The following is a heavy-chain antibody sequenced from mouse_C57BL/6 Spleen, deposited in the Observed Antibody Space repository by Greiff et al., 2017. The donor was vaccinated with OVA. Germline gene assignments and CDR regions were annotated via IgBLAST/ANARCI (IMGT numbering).Heavy chain of an antibody. V-gene: IGHV5-9-1*02. CDR1: GFTFSSYA. D-gene: IGHD2-3*01. Sequence: DVHLVESGEGLVKPGGSLKLSCAASGFTFSSYAMSWVRQTPEKRLEWVAYISSGGDYIYYADTVKGRFTISRDNARNTLYLQMSSLKSEDTAMYYCTRDVIYDGYYKAMDYWGQGTSVTVSS. J-gene: IGHJ4*01. CDR3: TRDVIYDGYYKAMDY. CDR2: ISSGGDYI.